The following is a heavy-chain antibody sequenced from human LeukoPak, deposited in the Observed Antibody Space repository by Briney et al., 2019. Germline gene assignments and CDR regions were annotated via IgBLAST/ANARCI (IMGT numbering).Heavy chain of an antibody. CDR1: GFTFSSYS. Sequence: GGSLRLSCAASGFTFSSYSMNWVRQAPGKGLEWVSSISSSSSYIYYADSVKGRFTISRDNAKNTLFLQMNSLRAEDTAVYYCAKSRGAVAGTGRDWFDPWGQGTLVTVSP. D-gene: IGHD6-19*01. CDR3: AKSRGAVAGTGRDWFDP. CDR2: ISSSSSYI. V-gene: IGHV3-21*01. J-gene: IGHJ5*02.